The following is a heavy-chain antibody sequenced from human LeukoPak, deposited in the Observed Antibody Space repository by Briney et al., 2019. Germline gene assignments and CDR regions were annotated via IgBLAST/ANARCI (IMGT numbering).Heavy chain of an antibody. J-gene: IGHJ4*02. CDR3: AKHPAPGNFDY. CDR1: GFTFSTYT. CDR2: ISGSGTIT. Sequence: GGSLRLSCAASGFTFSTYTMSWVRQAPGKGLDWVSIISGSGTITYYADSVKGRFTISRDNSRNTLYLQMNSLRAEDTALYYCAKHPAPGNFDYWGQGTLVTVSS. V-gene: IGHV3-23*01.